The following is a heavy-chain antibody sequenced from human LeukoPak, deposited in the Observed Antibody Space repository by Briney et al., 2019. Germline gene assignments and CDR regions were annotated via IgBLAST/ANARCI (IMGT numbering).Heavy chain of an antibody. J-gene: IGHJ4*02. V-gene: IGHV1-2*02. Sequence: VASVKVSCMAPGYSFYDSFMHWLCQALGQGLGWLGWINPKIGGTDYAQKFQGRVTMTRDTSVSTAYMELSGLRSDDTAIYYCARELFTPRDHWGQGTLVTVSS. CDR2: INPKIGGT. CDR1: GYSFYDSF. CDR3: ARELFTPRDH. D-gene: IGHD2-15*01.